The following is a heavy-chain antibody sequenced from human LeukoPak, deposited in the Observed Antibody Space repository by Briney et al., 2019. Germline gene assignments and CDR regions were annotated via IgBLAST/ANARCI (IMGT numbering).Heavy chain of an antibody. CDR1: GFTFSNAW. Sequence: PGGSLRLSCAASGFTFSNAWMNWVRQAPGKGLEWVSGISGTTSGTYYADSVKGRFTISRDNSKNTLFLQVNSLRAEDTAVYYCAKVRTYFYHGLDVWGQGTTVTVSS. CDR2: ISGTTSGT. J-gene: IGHJ6*02. D-gene: IGHD1-14*01. V-gene: IGHV3-23*01. CDR3: AKVRTYFYHGLDV.